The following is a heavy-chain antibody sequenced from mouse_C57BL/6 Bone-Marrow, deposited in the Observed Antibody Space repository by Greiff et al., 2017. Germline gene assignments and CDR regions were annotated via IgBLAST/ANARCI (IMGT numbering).Heavy chain of an antibody. V-gene: IGHV1-15*01. CDR1: GYTFTDYE. Sequence: QVQLQQSGAELVRPGASVTLSCKASGYTFTDYEMHWVKQTPVHGLEWIGAIDPETGGTAYNQKFKGKAILTADKSSSTAYMELRSPTSEDSAVYYCTRLGETGTKYFDVWGTGTTVTVSS. CDR3: TRLGETGTKYFDV. CDR2: IDPETGGT. J-gene: IGHJ1*03. D-gene: IGHD4-1*01.